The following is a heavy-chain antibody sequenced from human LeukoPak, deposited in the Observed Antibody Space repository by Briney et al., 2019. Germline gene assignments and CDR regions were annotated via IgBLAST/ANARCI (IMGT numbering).Heavy chain of an antibody. CDR2: ISSSSSTI. V-gene: IGHV3-48*01. CDR3: ATEWPTYYYDSSGYLY. D-gene: IGHD3-22*01. CDR1: GFTFSSYS. J-gene: IGHJ4*02. Sequence: GGSLRLSCAASGFTFSSYSMNWVRQAPGKGLEWVSYISSSSSTIYYADSVKGRFTISRDNAKNSLYLQMNSLGAEDTAVYYCATEWPTYYYDSSGYLYWGQGTLVTVSS.